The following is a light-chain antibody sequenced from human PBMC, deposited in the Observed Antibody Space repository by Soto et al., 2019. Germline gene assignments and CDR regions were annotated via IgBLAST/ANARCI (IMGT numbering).Light chain of an antibody. V-gene: IGKV1-39*01. CDR3: QESYSSLWGP. CDR1: QNVNRK. CDR2: GAS. J-gene: IGKJ1*01. Sequence: DIHMTQSPSSLSASVGGRVSITCRTSQNVNRKLNWYQQRPGRAPKLLIYGASNLRSGVQLRFSGSGSGTDFTLTISSLEPEDFATYYCQESYSSLWGPCGPGTTV.